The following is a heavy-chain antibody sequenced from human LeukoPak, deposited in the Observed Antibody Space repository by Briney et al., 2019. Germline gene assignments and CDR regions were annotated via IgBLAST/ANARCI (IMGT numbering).Heavy chain of an antibody. CDR3: ARFHKLGAFDI. CDR1: GGSISSTNYY. J-gene: IGHJ3*02. Sequence: SETLSLTCTVSGGSISSTNYYWGWIRQPPGKGLEWIGSISYSGSTYYNPSLKSRVTISVDTTKNQFSLKLSSVTAADTAVYYCARFHKLGAFDIWGQGTMVTVSS. CDR2: ISYSGST. D-gene: IGHD3-16*01. V-gene: IGHV4-39*07.